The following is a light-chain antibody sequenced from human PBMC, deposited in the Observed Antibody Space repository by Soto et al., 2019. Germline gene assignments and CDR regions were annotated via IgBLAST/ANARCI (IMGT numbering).Light chain of an antibody. CDR2: DAS. CDR3: QQRSNWPLT. Sequence: EIVLTQSPATLSLSPGERATLSCRASQSVSSYLAWYQQKPGQAPRLLIYDASNRATGIPARFSSSGSGTDFTLTISILEPEDFAVYYCQQRSNWPLTFGGGTKVEIK. J-gene: IGKJ4*01. CDR1: QSVSSY. V-gene: IGKV3-11*01.